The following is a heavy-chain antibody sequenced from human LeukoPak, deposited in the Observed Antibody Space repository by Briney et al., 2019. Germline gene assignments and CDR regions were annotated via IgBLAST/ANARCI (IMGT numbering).Heavy chain of an antibody. Sequence: SETLSLTCTVSGGSISSGSHYWGWIRQPPGKELEWIGNIYYSGNSYYNPSLMSRVTISVDASKNRFSLNLSSVTAADTAVYYCARLSYGSGSHYNFYFDFWGQGTLVTASA. V-gene: IGHV4-39*01. D-gene: IGHD3-10*01. CDR2: IYYSGNS. CDR1: GGSISSGSHY. CDR3: ARLSYGSGSHYNFYFDF. J-gene: IGHJ4*02.